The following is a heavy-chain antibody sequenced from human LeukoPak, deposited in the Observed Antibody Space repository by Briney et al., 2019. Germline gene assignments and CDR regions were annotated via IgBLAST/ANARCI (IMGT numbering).Heavy chain of an antibody. D-gene: IGHD5-18*01. CDR3: ARANGFNDGSYTAKGYSDAFDI. Sequence: NPSETLSLTCTVSGGSISSGDYYWSWIRQPPGKGLEWIGYIYYSGSTYYNPSLKSRVTISVDTSKNQFSLKLSSVTAADTAVYYCARANGFNDGSYTAKGYSDAFDIWGQGTMVTVSS. J-gene: IGHJ3*02. CDR1: GGSISSGDYY. CDR2: IYYSGST. V-gene: IGHV4-30-4*01.